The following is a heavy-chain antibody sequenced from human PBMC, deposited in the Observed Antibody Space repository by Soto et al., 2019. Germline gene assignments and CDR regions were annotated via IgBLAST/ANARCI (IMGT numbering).Heavy chain of an antibody. D-gene: IGHD3-22*01. CDR3: ARRYYDSSGYYGFNY. V-gene: IGHV1-2*02. CDR1: GYTFTGYY. J-gene: IGHJ4*02. CDR2: INPNSGGT. Sequence: ASVKVSCKASGYTFTGYYMHWVRQAPGQGLEWMGWINPNSGGTNYAQKFQGRVTMTRDTSISTAYMELSRLRSDDTAVYYCARRYYDSSGYYGFNYWGQGTLVTVSS.